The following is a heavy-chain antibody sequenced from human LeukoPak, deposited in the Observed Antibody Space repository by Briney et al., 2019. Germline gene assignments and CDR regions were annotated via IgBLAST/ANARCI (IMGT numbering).Heavy chain of an antibody. CDR1: GGSINSS. V-gene: IGHV4-4*07. D-gene: IGHD3-10*01. CDR3: ARDSGTTGEVKFDP. Sequence: SETLSLTCTVSGGSINSSWSWIRQPAGKGLEWIWRNSGSGTITYNPAPPSRLSISIDTSKNQFSLKLMSVTAADTAVYYCARDSGTTGEVKFDPWGQGTLVTVSS. J-gene: IGHJ5*02. CDR2: NSGSGTI.